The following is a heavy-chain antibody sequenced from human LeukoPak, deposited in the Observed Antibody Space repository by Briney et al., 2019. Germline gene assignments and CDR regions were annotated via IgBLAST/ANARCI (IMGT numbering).Heavy chain of an antibody. CDR3: ARGTVVTPPRYYYYYYMDV. D-gene: IGHD4-23*01. CDR1: GGSFSGYY. Sequence: SETLSLTCAVSGGSFSGYYWSWIRQPPGKGLVWIGEINHSGSTNYNPSLKSRVTISVDTSKNQFSLKLSSVTAADTAVYHCARGTVVTPPRYYYYYYMDVWGKGTTVTVSS. V-gene: IGHV4-34*01. J-gene: IGHJ6*03. CDR2: INHSGST.